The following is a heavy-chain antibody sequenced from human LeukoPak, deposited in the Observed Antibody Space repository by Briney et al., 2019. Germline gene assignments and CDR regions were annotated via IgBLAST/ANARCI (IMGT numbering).Heavy chain of an antibody. J-gene: IGHJ4*02. CDR1: GFPVSTDH. V-gene: IGHV3-53*01. Sequence: GGSLRLSCAASGFPVSTDHMSWASQAPGKGLEWVAVSYSDDNGYYTESVKGRFIISRDNSKNALYLQMNSLRAEDTAIYSCARVWELSFDRWGQGTLVTVSS. CDR2: SYSDDNG. D-gene: IGHD1-26*01. CDR3: ARVWELSFDR.